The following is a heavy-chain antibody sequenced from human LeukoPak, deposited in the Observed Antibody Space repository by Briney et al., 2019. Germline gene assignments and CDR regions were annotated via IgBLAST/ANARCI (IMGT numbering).Heavy chain of an antibody. CDR1: GFTFSSYG. J-gene: IGHJ4*02. Sequence: GGSLRLSCAASGFTFSSYGMHWVRQAPGKGLEWVGFIRSKAYGGTTEYAASVKGRFTISRDDSKSIAYLQMNSLKTEDTAVYYCTRLMYCSGGSCYSFDYWGQGTLVTVSS. V-gene: IGHV3-49*04. CDR2: IRSKAYGGTT. CDR3: TRLMYCSGGSCYSFDY. D-gene: IGHD2-15*01.